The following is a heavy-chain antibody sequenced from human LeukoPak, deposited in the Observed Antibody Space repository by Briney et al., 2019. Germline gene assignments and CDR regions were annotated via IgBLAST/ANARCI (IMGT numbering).Heavy chain of an antibody. D-gene: IGHD5-18*01. J-gene: IGHJ6*03. CDR3: ARRVQLWSFYYMDV. Sequence: SETLSLTCTVSGGSISSYYWSWIRQPPGKGLEWIGEINHSGSTNYNPSLKSRVTISVDTSKNQFSLKLSSVTAADTAVYYCARRVQLWSFYYMDVWGKGTTVTVSS. CDR1: GGSISSYY. V-gene: IGHV4-34*01. CDR2: INHSGST.